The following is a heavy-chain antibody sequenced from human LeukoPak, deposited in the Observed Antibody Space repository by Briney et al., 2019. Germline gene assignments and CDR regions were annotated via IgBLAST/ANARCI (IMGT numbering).Heavy chain of an antibody. CDR3: ARSDYYGSGHPFDY. CDR2: VYNSGST. CDR1: GGSITSYY. J-gene: IGHJ4*02. Sequence: SETLSLTCTVSGGSITSYYWSWIRQPPGEGLEWIGYVYNSGSTNYNPSLKSRVTISVDTSKNQFSLKLSSVTAADTAVYYCARSDYYGSGHPFDYWGQGTLVTVSS. D-gene: IGHD3-10*01. V-gene: IGHV4-59*08.